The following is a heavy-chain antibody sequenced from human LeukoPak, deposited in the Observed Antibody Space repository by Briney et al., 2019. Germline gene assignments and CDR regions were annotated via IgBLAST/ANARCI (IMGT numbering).Heavy chain of an antibody. Sequence: GGSLRLSCAASGFTFSSYSMNWVRQAPGKGLEWVSYISSSSSTIYYADSVKGRFTISRDNAKNSLYLQMNSLRAEDTAVYYCARDLQVGWFPQGPIDYWGQGTLVTVSS. D-gene: IGHD3-10*01. CDR2: ISSSSSTI. V-gene: IGHV3-48*04. J-gene: IGHJ4*02. CDR1: GFTFSSYS. CDR3: ARDLQVGWFPQGPIDY.